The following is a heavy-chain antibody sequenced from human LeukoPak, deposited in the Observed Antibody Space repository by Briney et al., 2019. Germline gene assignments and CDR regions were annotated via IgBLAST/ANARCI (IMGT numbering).Heavy chain of an antibody. D-gene: IGHD3-22*01. CDR2: IIPIFGTA. V-gene: IGHV1-69*01. CDR3: ARDMIVVVQGYGMDV. J-gene: IGHJ6*02. Sequence: SVKVSCKASGGTFSSYAVSWVRQAPGQGLEWMGGIIPIFGTANYAQKFQGRVTITADESTSTAYTELSSLRSEDTAVYYCARDMIVVVQGYGMDVWGQGTTVTVSS. CDR1: GGTFSSYA.